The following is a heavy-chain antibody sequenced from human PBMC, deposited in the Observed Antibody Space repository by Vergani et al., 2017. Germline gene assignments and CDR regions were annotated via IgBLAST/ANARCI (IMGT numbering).Heavy chain of an antibody. CDR1: GHTFSNYY. V-gene: IGHV1-46*01. Sequence: QAQLVQSGAEVKKPGASVKVSCRAPGHTFSNYYMYWVRQAPGLGLELMGIINPSDGSASYAQKFQGRVTLTRDTSTSTVYMNLRSLRSEDTAVDYCATPQTVTTGGMEVWGQGTTVIVSS. D-gene: IGHD4-17*01. CDR2: INPSDGSA. CDR3: ATPQTVTTGGMEV. J-gene: IGHJ6*02.